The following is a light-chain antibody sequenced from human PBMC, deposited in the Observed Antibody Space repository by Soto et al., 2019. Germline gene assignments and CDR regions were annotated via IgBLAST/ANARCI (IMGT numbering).Light chain of an antibody. CDR3: QHGYSTPLT. Sequence: DIQMTQSPSSLSASVGDRVTITCRASQSITTYLHWYQQKPGKAPNLLIYAASTLQSGVPSRFSGSGSGKDFTLTISSLQPEDFATYFCQHGYSTPLTCGGGTKVDIK. J-gene: IGKJ4*01. CDR2: AAS. CDR1: QSITTY. V-gene: IGKV1-39*01.